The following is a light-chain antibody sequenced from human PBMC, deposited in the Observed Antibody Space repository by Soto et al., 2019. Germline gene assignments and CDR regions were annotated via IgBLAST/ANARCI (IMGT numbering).Light chain of an antibody. J-gene: IGKJ3*01. CDR2: AAS. Sequence: DIQMTQSPSSLSASVGDRVTITCRANQTITTFLNWYQHKPGKAPALLIYAASYLQRGVPSRFSASGSGAEFTLTVSSLEPEDFSTYYGQQSYTTPFTFGPGTQVVFK. CDR1: QTITTF. CDR3: QQSYTTPFT. V-gene: IGKV1-39*01.